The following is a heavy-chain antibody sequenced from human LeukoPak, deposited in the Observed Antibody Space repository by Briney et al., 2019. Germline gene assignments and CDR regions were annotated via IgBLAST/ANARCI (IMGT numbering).Heavy chain of an antibody. D-gene: IGHD1-14*01. J-gene: IGHJ6*03. V-gene: IGHV4-39*01. CDR1: GGSISSSSYY. CDR2: IYYSGTT. Sequence: SETLSLTCTVSGGSISSSSYYWGWIRQPPGKGLEWIGSIYYSGTTYYNPSLKSRVTISVDTSKNQFSLNLTSVTAADTAVYYCAVLTGPYLGYMDVWGKGTTVTVAS. CDR3: AVLTGPYLGYMDV.